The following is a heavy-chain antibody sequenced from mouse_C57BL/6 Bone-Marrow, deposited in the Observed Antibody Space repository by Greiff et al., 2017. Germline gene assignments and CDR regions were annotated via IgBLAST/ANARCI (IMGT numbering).Heavy chain of an antibody. D-gene: IGHD1-1*01. CDR1: GYAFSSSW. Sequence: QVQLQQSGPELVKPGASVKISCKASGYAFSSSWMNWVKQRPGKGLEWIGRIYPGDGDTNYNGKFKGKATLTADKSSSTAYMQISSLTSEDSAVYFCAISGGYYYGCSYGDFDVWGTGTTVTVSS. J-gene: IGHJ1*03. V-gene: IGHV1-82*01. CDR3: AISGGYYYGCSYGDFDV. CDR2: IYPGDGDT.